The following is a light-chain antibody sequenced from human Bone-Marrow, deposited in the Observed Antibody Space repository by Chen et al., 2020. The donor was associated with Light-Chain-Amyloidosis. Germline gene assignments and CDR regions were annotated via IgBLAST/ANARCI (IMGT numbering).Light chain of an antibody. CDR1: QSVSSD. J-gene: IGKJ1*01. CDR3: QQYNNWPRT. CDR2: GAS. V-gene: IGKV3-15*01. Sequence: TALSQSPAPLSVSPGARATLSCRASQSVSSDLAWYQQKPGQVPRRLIDGASTRASGIPARFSASGSGTEFTLTISSLQSEDFAVYFCQQYNNWPRTFGQGTTVEIK.